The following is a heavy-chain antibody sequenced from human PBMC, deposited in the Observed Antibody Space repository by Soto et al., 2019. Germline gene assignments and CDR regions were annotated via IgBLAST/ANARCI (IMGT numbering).Heavy chain of an antibody. Sequence: QVQLVESGGGVVQPGRSLRLSCAASGFTFSSYAMHWVRQAPGKGLEWVAVISYDGSNKYYADSVKGRFTISRDNSKNTLYLQMNRLRAEDTAVYYCARGGQRITMIVVVITTFPGYYGMDVWGQGTTVTVSS. J-gene: IGHJ6*02. CDR1: GFTFSSYA. CDR3: ARGGQRITMIVVVITTFPGYYGMDV. D-gene: IGHD3-22*01. V-gene: IGHV3-30-3*01. CDR2: ISYDGSNK.